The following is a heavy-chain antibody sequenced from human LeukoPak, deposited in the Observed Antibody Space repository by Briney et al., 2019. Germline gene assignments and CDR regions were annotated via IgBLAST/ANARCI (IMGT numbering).Heavy chain of an antibody. CDR2: INPSGGNT. V-gene: IGHV1-46*03. J-gene: IGHJ4*02. CDR3: ARESGSRNFDY. D-gene: IGHD1-26*01. CDR1: GYTFTSYY. Sequence: ASVKVSCKASGYTFTSYYMHWVRQAPGQGLEWMGIINPSGGNTSYAQKFQGRVTMTRDTSTSTVYMELSSLRSEDTAVYYCARESGSRNFDYWGQGTLVTVSS.